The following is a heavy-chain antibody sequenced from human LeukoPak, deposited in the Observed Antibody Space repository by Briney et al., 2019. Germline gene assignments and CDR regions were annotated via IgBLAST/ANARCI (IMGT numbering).Heavy chain of an antibody. CDR1: GGSISSGGYS. CDR2: IYYSGST. J-gene: IGHJ4*02. CDR3: ARGWLQLDY. Sequence: NTSETLSLTCAVSGGSISSGGYSWSWIRQPPGKGLEWIGYIYYSGSTYYNPSLKSRVTISVDTSKNQFSLKLSSVTAADTAVYYCARGWLQLDYWGQGTLVTVSS. D-gene: IGHD5-24*01. V-gene: IGHV4-30-4*07.